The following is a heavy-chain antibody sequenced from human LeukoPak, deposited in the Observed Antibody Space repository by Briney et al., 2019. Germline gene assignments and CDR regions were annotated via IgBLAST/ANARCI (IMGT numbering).Heavy chain of an antibody. D-gene: IGHD6-13*01. Sequence: PSETLSLTCTVSGGSISSGGYYWSWIRQHPGKGLEWIGYIYYSGSTYYNPSLKSRVTISVDTSKNQFSLKLSSVTAADTAVYYCARGRGSIAAAGTWYFDYWGQGTLVTVSS. CDR1: GGSISSGGYY. J-gene: IGHJ4*02. CDR2: IYYSGST. V-gene: IGHV4-31*03. CDR3: ARGRGSIAAAGTWYFDY.